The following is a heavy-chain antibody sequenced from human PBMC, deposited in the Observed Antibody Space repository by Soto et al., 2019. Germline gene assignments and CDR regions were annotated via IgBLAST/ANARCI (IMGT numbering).Heavy chain of an antibody. CDR3: ARVRGFLGYCSGGSCLRAFDY. J-gene: IGHJ4*02. V-gene: IGHV1-18*01. Sequence: ASVKVSCKASGYTFTSYGISWVRQAPGQGLEWMGWISAYNGNTNYAQKLQGRVTMTTDTSTSTAYMGLRSLRSDDTAVYYCARVRGFLGYCSGGSCLRAFDYWGQGTLVTVSS. CDR1: GYTFTSYG. D-gene: IGHD2-15*01. CDR2: ISAYNGNT.